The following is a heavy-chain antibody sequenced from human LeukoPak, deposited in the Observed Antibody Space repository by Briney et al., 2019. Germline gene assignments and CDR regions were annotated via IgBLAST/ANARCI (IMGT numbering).Heavy chain of an antibody. CDR2: IFYKGT. Sequence: SETLSLTCTVSGGSLSSGDYYWSWIRQSPGKGLEWIGHIFYKGTSYNPSLKSRVTISVDTSKNQFSLTVNSVTAADTAVYYCARVKKVPTYYYGSGSFDAFDIWGQGTMVTVSS. J-gene: IGHJ3*02. D-gene: IGHD3-10*01. CDR1: GGSLSSGDYY. CDR3: ARVKKVPTYYYGSGSFDAFDI. V-gene: IGHV4-30-4*01.